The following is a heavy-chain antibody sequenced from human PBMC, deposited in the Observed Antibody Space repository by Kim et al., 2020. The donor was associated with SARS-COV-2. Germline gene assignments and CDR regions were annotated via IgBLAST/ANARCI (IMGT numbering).Heavy chain of an antibody. J-gene: IGHJ4*02. D-gene: IGHD3-9*01. V-gene: IGHV3-23*01. Sequence: VKGRFTISRDNSKNTLYLQINNLGADDTAVYYCARGIVDYGILTGYYYFDSWGQGTLVTVSS. CDR3: ARGIVDYGILTGYYYFDS.